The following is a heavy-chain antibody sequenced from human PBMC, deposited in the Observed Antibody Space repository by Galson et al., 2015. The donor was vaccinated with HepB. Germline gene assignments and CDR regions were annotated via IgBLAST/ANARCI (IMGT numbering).Heavy chain of an antibody. CDR3: ARERDPTSSGSLLNY. Sequence: SLRLSCAASGFTFSNYWMSWVRQAPGKGLEWVANIKEDGSETHYVDSMKGRFIISRDNAKKSLYLQMNSLRAEDTAIYYCARERDPTSSGSLLNYWGQGTLVPVSS. V-gene: IGHV3-7*03. D-gene: IGHD6-6*01. CDR2: IKEDGSET. CDR1: GFTFSNYW. J-gene: IGHJ4*02.